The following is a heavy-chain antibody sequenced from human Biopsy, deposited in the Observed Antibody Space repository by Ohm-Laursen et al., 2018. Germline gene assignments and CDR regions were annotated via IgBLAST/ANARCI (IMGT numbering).Heavy chain of an antibody. J-gene: IGHJ3*02. CDR3: ARGTGRYYVYGAFDI. D-gene: IGHD1-26*01. Sequence: GTLSLTCTVSGDSINNYYGSWSRQPAGKGLEWIGRIYTSGSPNYTLSLESRVTISVDTSKNQISLKLRSVTAADTAVYYCARGTGRYYVYGAFDIWGRGTLVTVSA. CDR2: IYTSGSP. V-gene: IGHV4-4*07. CDR1: GDSINNYY.